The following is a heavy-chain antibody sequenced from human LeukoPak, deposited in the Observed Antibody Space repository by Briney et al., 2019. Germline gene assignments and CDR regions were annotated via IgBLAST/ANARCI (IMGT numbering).Heavy chain of an antibody. V-gene: IGHV1-69*13. CDR1: GFTFTSYG. J-gene: IGHJ4*02. Sequence: ASVKVSCKTSGFTFTSYGIAWLRQAPGQGLEWMGGIIPIFGTANCAQKFQGRVTITADESTSTAYMELSSLRSEDTAVYYCARESGSYIDYWGQGTLVTVSS. CDR2: IIPIFGTA. D-gene: IGHD1-26*01. CDR3: ARESGSYIDY.